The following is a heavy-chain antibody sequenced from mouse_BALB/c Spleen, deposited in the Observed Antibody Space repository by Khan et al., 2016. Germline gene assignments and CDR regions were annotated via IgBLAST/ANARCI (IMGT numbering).Heavy chain of an antibody. D-gene: IGHD4-1*02. J-gene: IGHJ2*01. Sequence: QVQLQQPGAELVKPGASVKLSCKASGYTFTSYWMHWVKQRPGQGLEWIGEINPSNGGTNYDAKFKTKATLTVDKSSSTAYMQLSSLTSEDSAVDYCARGCPNWDYFDYWGQGTTLTVSS. V-gene: IGHV1S81*02. CDR1: GYTFTSYW. CDR3: ARGCPNWDYFDY. CDR2: INPSNGGT.